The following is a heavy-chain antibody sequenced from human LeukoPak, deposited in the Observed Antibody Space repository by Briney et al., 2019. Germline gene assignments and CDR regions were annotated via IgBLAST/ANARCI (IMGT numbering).Heavy chain of an antibody. J-gene: IGHJ4*02. CDR2: IYYSGST. V-gene: IGHV4-59*01. Sequence: PSETLSLTCTVSGRSISSYYWSWIRQPPGKGLEWIGYIYYSGSTNYNPSLKSRVTISVDTSKNQFSLKLSSVTAADTAVYYCARSDTAMVPFDYWGQGTLVTVSS. D-gene: IGHD5-18*01. CDR1: GRSISSYY. CDR3: ARSDTAMVPFDY.